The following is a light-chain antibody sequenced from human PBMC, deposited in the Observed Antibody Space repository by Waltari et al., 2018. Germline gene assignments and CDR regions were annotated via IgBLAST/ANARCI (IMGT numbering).Light chain of an antibody. Sequence: AVLTQPSSLSASPGASARLTCALRSGIHVGSYRMYWSQQTPGSPPQFLLWYKSDSHNQQGTGVPSRFSASKDSSANAGILLISGLQSDDEADYYCMIWHDSACFFGGGTKLTVL. CDR1: SGIHVGSYR. V-gene: IGLV5-45*03. J-gene: IGLJ2*01. CDR2: YKSDSHN. CDR3: MIWHDSACF.